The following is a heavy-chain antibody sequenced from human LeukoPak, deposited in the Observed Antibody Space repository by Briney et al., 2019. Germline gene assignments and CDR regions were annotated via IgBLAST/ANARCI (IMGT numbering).Heavy chain of an antibody. Sequence: SETLSLTCTVSGGSISSYYWSWIRQPAGKGLEWIGRIYTSGSTNYNPSLKSRVTMSVDTSKNQFSLKLNSVTAADTAVYYCASLSEYCSAGSCYLGWFDPWGQGTLVTVSS. D-gene: IGHD2-15*01. CDR3: ASLSEYCSAGSCYLGWFDP. J-gene: IGHJ5*02. CDR1: GGSISSYY. CDR2: IYTSGST. V-gene: IGHV4-4*07.